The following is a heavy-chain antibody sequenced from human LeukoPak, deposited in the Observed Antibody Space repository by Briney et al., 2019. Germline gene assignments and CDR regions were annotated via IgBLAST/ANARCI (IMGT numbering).Heavy chain of an antibody. D-gene: IGHD3-22*01. CDR3: ATVNMIVVATEPVYNWFDP. Sequence: GASVKVSCKVSGYTLTELSMHWVRQAPGKGLEWMGGFDPEDGETIHAQKFQGRVTMTEDTSTDTAYMELSSLRSEDTAVYYCATVNMIVVATEPVYNWFDPWGQGTLVTVSS. V-gene: IGHV1-24*01. CDR1: GYTLTELS. CDR2: FDPEDGET. J-gene: IGHJ5*02.